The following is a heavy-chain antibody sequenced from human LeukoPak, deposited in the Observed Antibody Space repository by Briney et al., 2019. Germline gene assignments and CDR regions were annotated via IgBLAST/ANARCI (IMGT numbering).Heavy chain of an antibody. CDR1: GYTFTKYG. D-gene: IGHD3-10*01. CDR3: ARVTLDSFGSRSYQSDY. CDR2: VSTYNGNT. V-gene: IGHV1-18*04. J-gene: IGHJ4*02. Sequence: ASVKVSCKASGYTFTKYGISWVRQAPGQGLEWMGWVSTYNGNTNYAQKFEGRVTMTADISTNSAYMELLSLRSDDTAVYYCARVTLDSFGSRSYQSDYWGQGTLVTVS.